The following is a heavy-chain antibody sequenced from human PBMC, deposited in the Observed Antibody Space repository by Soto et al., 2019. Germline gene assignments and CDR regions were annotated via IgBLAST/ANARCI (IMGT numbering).Heavy chain of an antibody. CDR1: GVSVSSGSFY. J-gene: IGHJ4*02. CDR3: ARGATVTQYDY. Sequence: NPSETLSLTCTVSGVSVSSGSFYWAWIRQPPGKGLEWIGFGSYSGTTNYKPSLKSRVTISVDTSRSQISLKVYSLTAADTAVYYCARGATVTQYDYWGQGTLVTVSS. D-gene: IGHD4-17*01. V-gene: IGHV4-61*01. CDR2: GSYSGTT.